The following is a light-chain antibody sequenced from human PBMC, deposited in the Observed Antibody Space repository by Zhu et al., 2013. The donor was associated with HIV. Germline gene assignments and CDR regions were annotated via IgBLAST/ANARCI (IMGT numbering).Light chain of an antibody. V-gene: IGKV1-33*01. Sequence: DIQLTQSPSFLSASVGDRVRITCRASQGIATYLAWYQQKPGKAPNLLIYDASNLETGVPSRFTGSGSGTHFTFTISSLQPEDIATYYCQQYDNLLTFGGGTKVEMK. CDR3: QQYDNLLT. J-gene: IGKJ4*01. CDR2: DAS. CDR1: QGIATY.